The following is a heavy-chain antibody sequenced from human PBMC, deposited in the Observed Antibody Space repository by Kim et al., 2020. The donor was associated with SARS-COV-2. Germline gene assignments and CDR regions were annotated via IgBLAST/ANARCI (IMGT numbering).Heavy chain of an antibody. D-gene: IGHD2-15*01. J-gene: IGHJ4*01. Sequence: GGSLRLSCAASGFTFSSYGMHWVRQAPGKGLEWVAVISYDGSNKYYADSVKGRFTISRDNSKNTLYLQMNSLRAEDTAVYYCAKNGRKCSGGSCPFDYWG. V-gene: IGHV3-30*18. CDR1: GFTFSSYG. CDR3: AKNGRKCSGGSCPFDY. CDR2: ISYDGSNK.